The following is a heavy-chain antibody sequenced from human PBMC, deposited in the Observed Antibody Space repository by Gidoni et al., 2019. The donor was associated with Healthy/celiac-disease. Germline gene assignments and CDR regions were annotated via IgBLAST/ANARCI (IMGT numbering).Heavy chain of an antibody. Sequence: EVQLVESGGGLVKPGGSLRLSCAASGFTFSSYSMNWVRQAPGKGLEWVSSISSSSSYIYYADSVKGRFTISRDNAKNSLYLQMNSLRAEDTAVYYCAREGQNYYYGMDVWGQGTTVTVSS. V-gene: IGHV3-21*01. J-gene: IGHJ6*02. CDR3: AREGQNYYYGMDV. CDR2: ISSSSSYI. CDR1: GFTFSSYS.